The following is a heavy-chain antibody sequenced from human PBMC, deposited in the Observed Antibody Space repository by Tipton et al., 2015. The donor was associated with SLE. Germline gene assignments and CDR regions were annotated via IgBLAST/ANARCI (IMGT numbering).Heavy chain of an antibody. CDR1: GFTFSSYA. V-gene: IGHV3-30*04. Sequence: SLRLSCAASGFTFSSYAMHWVRQAPGKGLEWVAVISYDGSNKYYADSGKGRFTISRDNSKNTLYLQMNSLRAEDTAVYYCASGPRGVRPARWFDLWSRGTLVNGSS. J-gene: IGHJ2*01. CDR2: ISYDGSNK. CDR3: ASGPRGVRPARWFDL. D-gene: IGHD6-25*01.